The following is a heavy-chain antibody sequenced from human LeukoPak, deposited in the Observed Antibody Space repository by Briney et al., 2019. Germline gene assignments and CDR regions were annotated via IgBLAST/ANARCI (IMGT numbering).Heavy chain of an antibody. CDR1: GYTFSNYG. CDR3: ARDRYSRAYCGGDCYQRMFDY. CDR2: ISAYNGNT. V-gene: IGHV1-18*01. D-gene: IGHD2-21*02. Sequence: VASVKVSCKASGYTFSNYGINWVRQAPGQGLEWIGWISAYNGNTDYAQKVQGRVTMTTDTSTNAAFMEVRSLRSDDTAVYYCARDRYSRAYCGGDCYQRMFDYWGQGTLVTVSS. J-gene: IGHJ4*02.